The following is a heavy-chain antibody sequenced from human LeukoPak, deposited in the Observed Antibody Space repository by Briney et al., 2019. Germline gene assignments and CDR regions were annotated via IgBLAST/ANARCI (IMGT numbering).Heavy chain of an antibody. CDR2: ISGSGGST. D-gene: IGHD1-26*01. Sequence: GGSLRLSCAASGFTFSSYAMSWVRQAPGKGLEWVSAISGSGGSTYYADSVKGRFTISRDNSKNTLYLQMYSLRAEDTAVYYCAKVHLDEWELPTTYYFDYWGQGTLVTVSS. J-gene: IGHJ4*02. CDR1: GFTFSSYA. V-gene: IGHV3-23*01. CDR3: AKVHLDEWELPTTYYFDY.